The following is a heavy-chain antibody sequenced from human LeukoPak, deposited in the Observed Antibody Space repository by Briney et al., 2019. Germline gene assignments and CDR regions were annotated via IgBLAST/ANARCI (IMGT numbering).Heavy chain of an antibody. CDR3: ARDGMVRGVIPTNWFDP. D-gene: IGHD3-10*01. CDR1: GGSINSGSYY. J-gene: IGHJ5*02. CDR2: IYTSGST. Sequence: SETLSLTCTVSGGSINSGSYYWSWIRQPAGKGLEWIGRIYTSGSTNYNPSLKSRVTISLDTSKNQFSLKLSSVTAADTAVYYCARDGMVRGVIPTNWFDPWGQGTLVTVSS. V-gene: IGHV4-61*02.